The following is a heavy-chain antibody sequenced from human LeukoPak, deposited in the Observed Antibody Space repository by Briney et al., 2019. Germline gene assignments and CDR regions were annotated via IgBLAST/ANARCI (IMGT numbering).Heavy chain of an antibody. D-gene: IGHD3-10*01. CDR1: GFTFSSYS. CDR2: ISSSSSYI. CDR3: ARDLMVRGRFGFDP. Sequence: GGSLRLSCAASGFTFSSYSMNWVRQAPEKGLEWVSSISSSSSYIYYADSVKGRFTISRDNAKNSLYLQMNSLRAEDTAVYYCARDLMVRGRFGFDPWGQGTLVTVSS. J-gene: IGHJ5*02. V-gene: IGHV3-21*01.